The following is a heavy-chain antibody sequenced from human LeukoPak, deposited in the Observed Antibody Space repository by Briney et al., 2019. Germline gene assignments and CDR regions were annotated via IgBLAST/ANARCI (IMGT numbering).Heavy chain of an antibody. J-gene: IGHJ4*02. CDR1: GFTFSSYA. D-gene: IGHD5-24*01. CDR2: ISGSGGST. V-gene: IGHV3-23*01. CDR3: ARGGDGYNSDLDY. Sequence: GGSLRLSCAASGFTFSSYAMNWVRQAPGKGLEWVSAISGSGGSTYYADSVKGRFTISRDNSKNTLYLQINSLRAEDTAMYYCARGGDGYNSDLDYWGQGTLVTVSS.